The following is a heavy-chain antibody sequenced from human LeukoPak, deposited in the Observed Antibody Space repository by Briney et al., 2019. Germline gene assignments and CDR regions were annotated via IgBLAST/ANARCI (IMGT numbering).Heavy chain of an antibody. CDR2: IKQDGSEK. D-gene: IGHD6-13*01. V-gene: IGHV3-7*01. Sequence: GGSLRLSCVASGFTFRNYWMSWVRQAPGKGLEWVANIKQDGSEKYYVDSVKGRFTISRDNAKNSLYLQMNSLRAEDTAVYYCARDPSIAAGRHYFDYWGQGTLVTVSS. CDR1: GFTFRNYW. J-gene: IGHJ4*02. CDR3: ARDPSIAAGRHYFDY.